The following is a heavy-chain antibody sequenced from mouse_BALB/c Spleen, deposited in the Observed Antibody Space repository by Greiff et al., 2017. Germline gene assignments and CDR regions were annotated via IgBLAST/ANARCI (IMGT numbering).Heavy chain of an antibody. CDR2: ISNLAYSI. CDR1: GFTFSDYG. CDR3: ARDGYDYYAMDY. V-gene: IGHV5-15*02. Sequence: DVKLVESGGGLVQPGGSRKLSCAASGFTFSDYGMAWVRQAPGKGPEWVAFISNLAYSIYYADTVTGRFTISRENAKNTLYLEMSSLRSEDTAMYYCARDGYDYYAMDYWGQGTSVTVSS. J-gene: IGHJ4*01. D-gene: IGHD2-2*01.